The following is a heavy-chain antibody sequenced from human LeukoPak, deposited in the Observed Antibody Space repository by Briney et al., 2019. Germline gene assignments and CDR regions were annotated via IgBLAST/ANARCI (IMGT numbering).Heavy chain of an antibody. V-gene: IGHV1-3*01. CDR3: ARESNRVPYYYGMDV. J-gene: IGHJ6*02. D-gene: IGHD2-2*01. CDR2: INAGNGNT. CDR1: GYTFTSYG. Sequence: ASVKVSCKASGYTFTSYGITWVRQAPGQRLEWMGWINAGNGNTKYSQKFQGRVTITRDTSASTAYMELSSLRSEDTAVYYCARESNRVPYYYGMDVWGQGTTVTVSS.